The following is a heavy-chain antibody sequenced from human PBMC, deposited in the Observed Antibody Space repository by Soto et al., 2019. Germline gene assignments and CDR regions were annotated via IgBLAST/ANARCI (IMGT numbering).Heavy chain of an antibody. Sequence: GGSLRLSCAASGFTFSSYSMNWVRQAPGKGLEWVSYISTGSSTIYYADSVKGRFTISRGNAKNSLYLQMNSLRAEDTAVYYCARDLWGVGVPGPWGQGTLVTGSS. CDR1: GFTFSSYS. CDR3: ARDLWGVGVPGP. CDR2: ISTGSSTI. V-gene: IGHV3-48*01. D-gene: IGHD3-16*01. J-gene: IGHJ5*02.